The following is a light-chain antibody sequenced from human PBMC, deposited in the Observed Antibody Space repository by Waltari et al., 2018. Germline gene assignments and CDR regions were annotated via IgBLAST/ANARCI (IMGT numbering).Light chain of an antibody. CDR3: LLWYSGPRWV. CDR1: TGAVTCGQY. CDR2: DTR. V-gene: IGLV7-46*01. J-gene: IGLJ3*02. Sequence: QAVLTEEPSLTVSSGWTVTLTCGSTTGAVTCGQYPYWFQQKTGQVPMTLIYDTRNKHSWTPARFSGSLLGVKAALTLSNAQPEDEAEYYCLLWYSGPRWVFGGGTKLSVL.